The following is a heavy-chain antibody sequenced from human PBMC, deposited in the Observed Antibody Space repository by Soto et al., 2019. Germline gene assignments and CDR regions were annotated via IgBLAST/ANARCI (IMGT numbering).Heavy chain of an antibody. J-gene: IGHJ4*02. CDR3: ARDPARRPPDYYDSSGFTTSYYFDY. D-gene: IGHD3-22*01. CDR1: GGSISSYY. Sequence: ASETLSLTCTVSGGSISSYYWSWIRQPPGKGLEWIGYIYYSGSTYYNPSLKSRVTISVDTSKNQFSLKLSSVTAADTAVYYCARDPARRPPDYYDSSGFTTSYYFDYWGQGTLVTVSS. CDR2: IYYSGST. V-gene: IGHV4-59*12.